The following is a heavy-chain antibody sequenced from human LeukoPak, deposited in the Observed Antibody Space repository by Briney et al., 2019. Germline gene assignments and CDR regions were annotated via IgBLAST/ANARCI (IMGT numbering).Heavy chain of an antibody. Sequence: GGSLRLSCAASGFTFRRFAMDWVRQAPGKGLDWVAVVSFHGTDKFYADSVKGRFTISRDNSKNTLYLQMNSLIPEDTAVYYCARAVPSRQAIDYWGQGTLVTVSS. CDR2: VSFHGTDK. CDR1: GFTFRRFA. CDR3: ARAVPSRQAIDY. J-gene: IGHJ4*02. V-gene: IGHV3-30*19.